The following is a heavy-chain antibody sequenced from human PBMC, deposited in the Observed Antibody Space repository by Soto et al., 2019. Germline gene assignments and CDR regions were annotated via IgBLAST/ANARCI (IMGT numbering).Heavy chain of an antibody. J-gene: IGHJ4*02. D-gene: IGHD6-6*01. V-gene: IGHV3-21*01. CDR3: ARQYPSSSRHFDH. CDR2: ISAGSSNI. Sequence: EVELVESGGGPVKPGGSLKLSCAASGFTFRTYNMIWVRQAPGKGLEWVSSISAGSSNIYYAPSVKGRFTISRDNAKNLLYLQINSLRAEDTAVYYCARQYPSSSRHFDHWGQGTLVIVSS. CDR1: GFTFRTYN.